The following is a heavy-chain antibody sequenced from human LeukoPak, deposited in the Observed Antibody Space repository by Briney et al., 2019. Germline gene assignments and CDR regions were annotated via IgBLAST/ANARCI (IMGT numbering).Heavy chain of an antibody. D-gene: IGHD6-13*01. Sequence: PSETLSLTCAVSGGSISSSNWWSWVRQPPGKGLEWIGEIYHSGSTNYNPSLKSRVTISVDKSKNQFSLKLSSVTAADTAVYYCARDLAAAGYNWFDPWGQGTLVTVSS. CDR2: IYHSGST. CDR1: GGSISSSNW. J-gene: IGHJ5*02. V-gene: IGHV4-4*02. CDR3: ARDLAAAGYNWFDP.